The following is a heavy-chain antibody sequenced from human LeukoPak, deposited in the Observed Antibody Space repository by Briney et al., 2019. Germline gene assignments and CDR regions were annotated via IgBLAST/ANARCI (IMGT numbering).Heavy chain of an antibody. V-gene: IGHV3-48*03. J-gene: IGHJ4*02. Sequence: GGSLRLSCAASGFTFSSYEMNWVRQAPGKGLEWVSYISSSGNIIYYADSMQGRFTISRDNAQNSLYLQMNSLKVEDTAVYYCARDLFYGSGSPHLDCWGQGTLVTVSS. CDR1: GFTFSSYE. CDR2: ISSSGNII. CDR3: ARDLFYGSGSPHLDC. D-gene: IGHD3-10*01.